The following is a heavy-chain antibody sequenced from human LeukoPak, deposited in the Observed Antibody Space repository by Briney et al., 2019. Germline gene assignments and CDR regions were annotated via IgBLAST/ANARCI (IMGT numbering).Heavy chain of an antibody. CDR2: ISSSSSYI. Sequence: PGGSLRLSCAASGFTFSSYSMNWVRQAPGKGLVWVSSISSSSSYIYYADSVKGRFTISRDNSKNTLYLQMNSLRAEDTAVYYCARAYLFTGYSSSWYGYNWFDPWGQGTLVTVSS. CDR1: GFTFSSYS. J-gene: IGHJ5*02. CDR3: ARAYLFTGYSSSWYGYNWFDP. D-gene: IGHD6-13*01. V-gene: IGHV3-21*01.